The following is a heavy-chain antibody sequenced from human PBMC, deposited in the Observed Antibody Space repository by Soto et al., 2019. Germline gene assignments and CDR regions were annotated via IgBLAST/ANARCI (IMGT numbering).Heavy chain of an antibody. V-gene: IGHV1-58*01. CDR2: IVVGSGNT. Sequence: SVKVSCKASGFTFTSSAVQWVRQARGQRLEWIGWIVVGSGNTNYAQKFQERVTITRDMSTSTAYMELSSLRSEDTAVYYCAASGIAVAGNYFDYWGRGTLVTVSS. J-gene: IGHJ4*02. CDR3: AASGIAVAGNYFDY. D-gene: IGHD6-19*01. CDR1: GFTFTSSA.